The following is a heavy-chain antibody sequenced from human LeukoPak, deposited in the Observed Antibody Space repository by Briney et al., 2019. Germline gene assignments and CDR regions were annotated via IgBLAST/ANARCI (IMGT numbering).Heavy chain of an antibody. V-gene: IGHV4-39*01. D-gene: IGHD3-10*01. Sequence: SETLSLTCTVSGGSISSSSYYWGWIRQPPGKGLEWIGSIYYSGSTYYNPSLKSRVTISVDTSKNQFSLKLSSVTAADTAVYYCARQYYYGSGSYYTPLDAFDIWGQGTMVTVSS. J-gene: IGHJ3*02. CDR3: ARQYYYGSGSYYTPLDAFDI. CDR1: GGSISSSSYY. CDR2: IYYSGST.